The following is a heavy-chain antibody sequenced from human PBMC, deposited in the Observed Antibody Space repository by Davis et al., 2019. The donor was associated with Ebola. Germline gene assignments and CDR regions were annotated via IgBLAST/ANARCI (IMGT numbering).Heavy chain of an antibody. D-gene: IGHD3-10*01. CDR2: ISYDGSNK. CDR1: GFTFSSYG. V-gene: IGHV3-30*18. Sequence: LKISCAASGFTFSSYGMHWVRQAPGKGLEWVAVISYDGSNKYYADSVKGRFTISRDNSKNTLYLQMNSLRAEDTAVYYCAKDIDYQSLGDLVYYYYGMDVWGQGTTVTVSS. CDR3: AKDIDYQSLGDLVYYYYGMDV. J-gene: IGHJ6*02.